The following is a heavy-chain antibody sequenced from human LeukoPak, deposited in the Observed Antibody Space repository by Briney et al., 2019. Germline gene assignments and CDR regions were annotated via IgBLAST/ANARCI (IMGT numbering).Heavy chain of an antibody. CDR3: ARDGEVVAPPVYYYYGMDV. CDR2: IWYDGSNK. CDR1: GFTFSSYG. J-gene: IGHJ6*02. V-gene: IGHV3-33*01. Sequence: GGSLRLSCAASGFTFSSYGMHWVRQAPGKGLEWVAVIWYDGSNKYYADSVKGRFTTSRDNSKNTLYLQMNSLRAEDTAVYYCARDGEVVAPPVYYYYGMDVWGQGTTVTVSS. D-gene: IGHD2-15*01.